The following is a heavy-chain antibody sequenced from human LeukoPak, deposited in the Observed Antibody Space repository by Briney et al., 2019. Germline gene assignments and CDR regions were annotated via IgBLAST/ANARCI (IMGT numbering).Heavy chain of an antibody. J-gene: IGHJ4*02. D-gene: IGHD2-15*01. V-gene: IGHV5-51*03. Sequence: GEXXXXSCKGSGYSFTSYWIGWVRQMPGKGLEWMGIIYPGVSDTRYIPSFQAQLTISADKSISTAYLQWSSLKASDTAMYYCARVDPGYCSGGSCYSGSVDYWGQGTLVTVSS. CDR1: GYSFTSYW. CDR2: IYPGVSDT. CDR3: ARVDPGYCSGGSCYSGSVDY.